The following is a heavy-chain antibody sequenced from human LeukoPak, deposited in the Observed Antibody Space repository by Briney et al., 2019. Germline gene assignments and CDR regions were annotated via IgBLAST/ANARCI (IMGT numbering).Heavy chain of an antibody. CDR3: AKDFRYYYGSGSAHYYYYYYMDV. V-gene: IGHV3-74*01. CDR2: ISPDGKDT. CDR1: GFTFSNYW. J-gene: IGHJ6*03. Sequence: GGSLRLSCAASGFTFSNYWIYWVRQVPGKGLVWVSRISPDGKDTSHADSVKGRFTISRDNSKNTLYLQMNSLRAEDTAVYYCAKDFRYYYGSGSAHYYYYYYMDVWGKGTTVTVSS. D-gene: IGHD3-10*01.